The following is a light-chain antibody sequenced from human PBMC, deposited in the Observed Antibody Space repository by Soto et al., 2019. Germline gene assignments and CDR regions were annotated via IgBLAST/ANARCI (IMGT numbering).Light chain of an antibody. V-gene: IGLV1-40*01. CDR2: GSS. CDR1: SSNIGAGHV. Sequence: QSVLTQPPSVSGAPGQRVTISCTGSSSNIGAGHVVHWYQQFPGRAPNLLIYGSSNRPSGVPDRFSGSKSGTSASLAITGLQAEDEADYYCQSYDNSLSASVFGGGTKLTLL. CDR3: QSYDNSLSASV. J-gene: IGLJ2*01.